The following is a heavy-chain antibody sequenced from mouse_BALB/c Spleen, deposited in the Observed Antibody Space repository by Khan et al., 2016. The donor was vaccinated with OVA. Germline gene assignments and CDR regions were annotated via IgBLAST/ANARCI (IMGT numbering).Heavy chain of an antibody. Sequence: EVQLVESGPGLVKPSQSLSLICTVTGYSITSDYAWNWIWQFPGNKLEWMGFISYSGNTKYNPSLKSRISITRDTSKNQFFLQLNSVTTEDTATYYCARVYGGDFDYWGQGTTLTVSS. CDR3: ARVYGGDFDY. V-gene: IGHV3-2*02. CDR1: GYSITSDYA. J-gene: IGHJ2*01. CDR2: ISYSGNT. D-gene: IGHD1-1*01.